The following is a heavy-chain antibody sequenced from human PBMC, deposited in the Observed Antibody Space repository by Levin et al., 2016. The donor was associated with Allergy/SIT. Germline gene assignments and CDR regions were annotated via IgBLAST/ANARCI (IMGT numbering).Heavy chain of an antibody. D-gene: IGHD3-3*01. CDR2: ISSNGGST. CDR1: GFTFSSYA. J-gene: IGHJ6*03. V-gene: IGHV3-64*01. Sequence: GESLKISCAASGFTFSSYAMHWVRQAPGKGLEYVSAISSNGGSTYYANSVKGRFTISRDNSKNTLYLQMGSLRAEDMAVYYCARDLGGGRILEWLPLPGYMDVWGKGTTVTVSS. CDR3: ARDLGGGRILEWLPLPGYMDV.